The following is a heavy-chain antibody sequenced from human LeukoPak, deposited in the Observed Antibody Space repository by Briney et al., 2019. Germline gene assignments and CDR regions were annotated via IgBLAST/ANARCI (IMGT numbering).Heavy chain of an antibody. V-gene: IGHV3-15*01. Sequence: YPGGSLRLSCETSGFTFSNAWMSWVRQAPGKGLEWVGRIKSKSEAGTPDYAAPVKGRFTISRDDSKNTLYLQMNNLKTEDTAVYYCSTLYRLDPWGQGTLATVSS. CDR1: GFTFSNAW. CDR2: IKSKSEAGTP. D-gene: IGHD2/OR15-2a*01. CDR3: STLYRLDP. J-gene: IGHJ5*02.